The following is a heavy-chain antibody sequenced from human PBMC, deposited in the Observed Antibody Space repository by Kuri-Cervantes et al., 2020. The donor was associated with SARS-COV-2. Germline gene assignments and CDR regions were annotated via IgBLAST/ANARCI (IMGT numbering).Heavy chain of an antibody. CDR1: GFTFSSYA. CDR2: ISYDGSNK. Sequence: GGSLRLSCAASGFTFSSYAMHWVRQAPGKGLEWVAVISYDGSNKYYADSVKGRFTISRDNSKNTLYLQMNSLRAEDTAVYYCARGMRVGWLSPFDYWGQGTLVTVSS. D-gene: IGHD3-22*01. CDR3: ARGMRVGWLSPFDY. J-gene: IGHJ4*02. V-gene: IGHV3-30-3*01.